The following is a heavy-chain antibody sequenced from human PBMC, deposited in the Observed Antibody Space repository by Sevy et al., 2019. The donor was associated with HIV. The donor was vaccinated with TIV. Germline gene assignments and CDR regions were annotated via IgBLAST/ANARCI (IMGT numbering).Heavy chain of an antibody. V-gene: IGHV3-23*01. CDR1: GFSFDSYG. D-gene: IGHD3-10*01. CDR2: ISGSGTRT. J-gene: IGHJ4*02. Sequence: GGSLRLSCAVSGFSFDSYGMTWVRQAPGKGLEWVSGISGSGTRTYYADSVKGRFTISRDNSKNTLYLQMNSLRAEDTAVYYCAKTVRGVIITDYWGQGTLVTVSS. CDR3: AKTVRGVIITDY.